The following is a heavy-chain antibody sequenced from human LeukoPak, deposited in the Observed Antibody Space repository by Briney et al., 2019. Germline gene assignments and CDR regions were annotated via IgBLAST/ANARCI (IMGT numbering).Heavy chain of an antibody. Sequence: SETLSLTCTVSGGSISSYYLSWIRQPAGKGLEWIGRIYTSGSTNYNPSLKSRVTMSVDTSKNQFSLKLSSVTAADTAVYYCARGGLLPPYYYYYYMDVWGKGTTVTVSS. D-gene: IGHD3-22*01. CDR1: GGSISSYY. V-gene: IGHV4-4*07. CDR3: ARGGLLPPYYYYYYMDV. CDR2: IYTSGST. J-gene: IGHJ6*03.